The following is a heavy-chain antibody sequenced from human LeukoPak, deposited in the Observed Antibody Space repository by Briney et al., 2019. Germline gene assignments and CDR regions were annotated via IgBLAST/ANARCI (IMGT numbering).Heavy chain of an antibody. J-gene: IGHJ4*02. CDR3: ARGLPIVVVPAATGSLDY. Sequence: GASVKVSCKASGYTFTGCYMHWVRQAPGQGLEWMGWINPNSGGTNYAQKFQGRVTMTRDTSISTAYMELSRLRSDDTAVYYCARGLPIVVVPAATGSLDYWGQGTLVTVSS. V-gene: IGHV1-2*02. D-gene: IGHD2-2*01. CDR1: GYTFTGCY. CDR2: INPNSGGT.